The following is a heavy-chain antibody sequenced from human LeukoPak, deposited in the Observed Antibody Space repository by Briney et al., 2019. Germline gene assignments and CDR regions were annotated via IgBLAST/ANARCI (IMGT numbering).Heavy chain of an antibody. CDR1: GGSFSGYY. CDR3: ARGGRYRYYCGSGGYYPANWFDP. D-gene: IGHD3-10*01. Sequence: PSETLSLTCAVYGGSFSGYYWSWIRHPPGKGMEWIGEINHSGSTNYNPSLKSRVTISVDTSKNQFSLKLSSVTAAYTAVYYWARGGRYRYYCGSGGYYPANWFDPWGQGTLVTVSS. J-gene: IGHJ5*02. CDR2: INHSGST. V-gene: IGHV4-34*01.